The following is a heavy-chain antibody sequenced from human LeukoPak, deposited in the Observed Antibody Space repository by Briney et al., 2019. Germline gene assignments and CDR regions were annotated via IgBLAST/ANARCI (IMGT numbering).Heavy chain of an antibody. D-gene: IGHD5/OR15-5a*01. CDR2: IYPGDSDT. CDR1: GYSFTNYR. V-gene: IGHV5-51*01. J-gene: IGHJ5*02. CDR3: ARRRTLRLDAFDP. Sequence: GESLKISCKGSGYSFTNYRIGLVRQMPGKGLEWMGTIYPGDSDTRYSPSFQGQVTISVDKSISTAYLQWSSLKASDTAMYYCARRRTLRLDAFDPWGQGTLVTVSS.